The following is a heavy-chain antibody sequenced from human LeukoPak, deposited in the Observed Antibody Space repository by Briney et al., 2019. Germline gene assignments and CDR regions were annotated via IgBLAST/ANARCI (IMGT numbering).Heavy chain of an antibody. V-gene: IGHV4-34*01. Sequence: SETLSLTCAVYGGSFCGYYWSGIRQPPGRGLELIGENNHRGSPTNNPSLKSRVTISVDTSKNQFSLKLSSVTAADTAVYYCARGIANHYFDYWGQGSLVTVSS. CDR2: NNHRGSP. D-gene: IGHD6-13*01. CDR1: GGSFCGYY. J-gene: IGHJ4*02. CDR3: ARGIANHYFDY.